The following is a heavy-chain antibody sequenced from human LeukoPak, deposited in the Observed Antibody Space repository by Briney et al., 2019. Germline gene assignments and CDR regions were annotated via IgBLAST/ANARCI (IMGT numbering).Heavy chain of an antibody. CDR3: ARAKYRNAFDI. Sequence: SETLSLTCTVSGGSISSSSYYWGWIRQPPGKGLEWIGSTYYSGSTYYNPSLKSRVTISVDTSKNQFSLKLSSVTAADTAVYYCARAKYRNAFDIWGQGTMVTVSS. V-gene: IGHV4-39*01. J-gene: IGHJ3*02. CDR1: GGSISSSSYY. CDR2: TYYSGST. D-gene: IGHD3-16*02.